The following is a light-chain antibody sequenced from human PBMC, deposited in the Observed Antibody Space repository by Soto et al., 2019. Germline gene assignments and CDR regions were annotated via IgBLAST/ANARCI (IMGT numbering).Light chain of an antibody. V-gene: IGLV1-44*01. CDR2: STN. CDR1: SSNIGRDN. Sequence: QSALTQPPSASGTPGQRVTISCSGSSSNIGRDNVNWYQQVPGTAPKLLIYSTNQRPSGVPDRFSGSKSGTSASLAISGPQSEDEADYYCATWDGNLNGWVFGGGSKLTVL. CDR3: ATWDGNLNGWV. J-gene: IGLJ3*02.